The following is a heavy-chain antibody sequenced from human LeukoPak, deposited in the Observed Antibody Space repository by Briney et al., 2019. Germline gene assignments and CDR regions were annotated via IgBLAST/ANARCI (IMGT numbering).Heavy chain of an antibody. V-gene: IGHV4-30-2*01. D-gene: IGHD5-24*01. CDR1: GGSISSGGYY. CDR2: IYHSGST. CDR3: ARQEEDGAFDI. J-gene: IGHJ3*02. Sequence: SETLSLTCTVSGGSISSGGYYWSWIRQPPGKGLEWIGYIYHSGSTYYNPSLKSRVTISVDRSKNQFSLKLSSVTAADTAVYYCARQEEDGAFDIWGQGTMVTVSS.